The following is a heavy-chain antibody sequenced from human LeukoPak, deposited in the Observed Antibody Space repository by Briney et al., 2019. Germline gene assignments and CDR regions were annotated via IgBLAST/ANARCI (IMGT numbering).Heavy chain of an antibody. D-gene: IGHD1-26*01. Sequence: GASVKVSCKASGYTFTSYGISWVRQAPGQGLEWMGWMNPNSGNTGYAQKFQGRVTMTRNTSISTAYMELSSLRSEDTAVYYCARGRGGAAQEYYYYGMDVWGQGTTVTVSS. CDR1: GYTFTSYG. J-gene: IGHJ6*02. CDR3: ARGRGGAAQEYYYYGMDV. CDR2: MNPNSGNT. V-gene: IGHV1-8*02.